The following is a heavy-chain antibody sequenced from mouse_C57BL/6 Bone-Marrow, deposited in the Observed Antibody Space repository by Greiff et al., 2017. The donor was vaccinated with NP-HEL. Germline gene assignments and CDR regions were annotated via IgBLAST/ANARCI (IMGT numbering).Heavy chain of an antibody. CDR1: GFSLTSYA. CDR3: ARKFLYYYGSSPYWYFDV. J-gene: IGHJ1*03. Sequence: VKLMESGPGLVAPSQSLSITCTVSGFSLTSYAISWVRQPPGKGLEWLGVIWTGGGTNYNSALKSRLSISKDNSKSQVFLKMNSLQTDDTARYYCARKFLYYYGSSPYWYFDVWGTGTTVTVSS. CDR2: IWTGGGT. V-gene: IGHV2-9-1*01. D-gene: IGHD1-1*01.